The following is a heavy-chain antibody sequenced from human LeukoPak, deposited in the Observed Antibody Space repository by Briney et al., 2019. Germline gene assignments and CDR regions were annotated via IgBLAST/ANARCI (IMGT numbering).Heavy chain of an antibody. J-gene: IGHJ4*02. V-gene: IGHV3-30-3*01. D-gene: IGHD4-17*01. CDR3: ARGWSTVTTFDY. Sequence: PGGSLRLSCAASGFTFSSYAMHWVRQAPGKGLEWVAVISYDGSNKYYADSAKGRFTISRDNSKSTLYLQMNSLRAEDTAVYYCARGWSTVTTFDYWGQGTLVTVSS. CDR2: ISYDGSNK. CDR1: GFTFSSYA.